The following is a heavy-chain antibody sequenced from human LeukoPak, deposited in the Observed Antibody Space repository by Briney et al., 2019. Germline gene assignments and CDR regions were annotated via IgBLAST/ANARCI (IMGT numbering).Heavy chain of an antibody. CDR1: GYTFTTHG. CDR3: ARDIVVVTANDYYYGMDV. Sequence: ASVKVSCKASGYTFTTHGISWVRQAPGQGLEWMGWISGYNGNTKYAQKLQGRVTMTTDTSTSTVYVEVRSLRSDDTAVYYCARDIVVVTANDYYYGMDVWGQGTTVTVSS. V-gene: IGHV1-18*01. CDR2: ISGYNGNT. J-gene: IGHJ6*02. D-gene: IGHD2-21*02.